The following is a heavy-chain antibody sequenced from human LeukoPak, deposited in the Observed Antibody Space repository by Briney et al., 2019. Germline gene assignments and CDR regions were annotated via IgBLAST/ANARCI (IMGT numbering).Heavy chain of an antibody. CDR1: GFTLDDYA. V-gene: IGHV3-9*01. CDR3: AKVYSGSYFDY. Sequence: GGSLRLSCAASGFTLDDYAMHWVRQAPGKGLEWVSGISWNSGSIGYADSVKGRFTISRDNAKNSLYLQMNSLRAEDTALYYCAKVYSGSYFDYWGQGTLVTVSS. J-gene: IGHJ4*02. D-gene: IGHD1-26*01. CDR2: ISWNSGSI.